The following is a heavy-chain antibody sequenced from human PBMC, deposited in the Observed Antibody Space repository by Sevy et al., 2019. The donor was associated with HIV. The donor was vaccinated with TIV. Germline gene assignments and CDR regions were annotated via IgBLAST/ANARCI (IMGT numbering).Heavy chain of an antibody. CDR3: ARPSSGWSDYYYGMDV. D-gene: IGHD6-19*01. CDR2: MYYSGST. CDR1: GGSISSSSYY. J-gene: IGHJ6*02. V-gene: IGHV4-39*01. Sequence: SETLSLTCTVSGGSISSSSYYWGWIRQPPGKGLEWIGSMYYSGSTYYNPSLKSRVTISVDTSKNQFSLKLSSVTAADTAVYYCARPSSGWSDYYYGMDVWGQGTTVTVSS.